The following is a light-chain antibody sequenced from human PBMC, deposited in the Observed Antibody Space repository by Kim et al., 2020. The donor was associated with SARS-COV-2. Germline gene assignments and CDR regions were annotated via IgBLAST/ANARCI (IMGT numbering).Light chain of an antibody. CDR2: QDS. Sequence: VSVSTGQKACITCAGDKLGDKYACGYQQKTGRSPVLVIYQDSKRPSGIPERFSGSNSGNTATLTISGTQAMDEADYYCQAWDSTVVFGGGTQLTVL. CDR3: QAWDSTVV. CDR1: KLGDKY. J-gene: IGLJ2*01. V-gene: IGLV3-1*01.